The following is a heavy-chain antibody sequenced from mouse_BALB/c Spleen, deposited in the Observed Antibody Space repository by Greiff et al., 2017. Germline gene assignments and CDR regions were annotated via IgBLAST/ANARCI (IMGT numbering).Heavy chain of an antibody. Sequence: VQLQQSGPQLVRPGASVKISCKASGYSFTSYWMHWVKQRPGQGLEWIGMIDPSDSETRLNQKFKDKATLTVDKSSSTAYMQLSSPTSEDSAVYYCARYGGSYAMDYWGQGTSVTVSS. J-gene: IGHJ4*01. CDR2: IDPSDSET. CDR3: ARYGGSYAMDY. V-gene: IGHV1S127*01. D-gene: IGHD1-1*01. CDR1: GYSFTSYW.